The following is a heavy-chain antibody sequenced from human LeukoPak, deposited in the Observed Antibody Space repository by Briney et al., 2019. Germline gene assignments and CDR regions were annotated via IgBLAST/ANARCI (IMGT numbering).Heavy chain of an antibody. D-gene: IGHD5-18*01. J-gene: IGHJ2*01. V-gene: IGHV3-NL1*01. Sequence: PGGSLRLSCAASGFTFSSYGMHWVRQAPGKGLEWVSVIYSGGSTYYADSVKGRFTISRDTSKNMLYLQMNSLRAEDTAVYYCARVSGYSYEYRWYFDLWGRGTLVTVSS. CDR3: ARVSGYSYEYRWYFDL. CDR2: IYSGGST. CDR1: GFTFSSYG.